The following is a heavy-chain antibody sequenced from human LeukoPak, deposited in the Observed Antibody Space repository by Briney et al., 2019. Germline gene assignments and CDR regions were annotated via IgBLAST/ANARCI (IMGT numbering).Heavy chain of an antibody. CDR1: DVSISSSY. CDR2: ISYTGST. CDR3: ARAVSYYYMDV. D-gene: IGHD4-23*01. V-gene: IGHV4-59*01. J-gene: IGHJ6*03. Sequence: SETLSLTCSVSDVSISSSYWSWIRQPPGKGLEWIGYISYTGSTHYNPSLKSRLTISVDTSKNQFSLKLSSVTAADTAVYYCARAVSYYYMDVWGKGTTVTISS.